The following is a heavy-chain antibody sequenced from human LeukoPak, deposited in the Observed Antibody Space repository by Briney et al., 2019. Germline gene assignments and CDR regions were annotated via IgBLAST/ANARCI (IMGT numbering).Heavy chain of an antibody. CDR1: GGSISSSSYY. J-gene: IGHJ5*02. Sequence: KASETLSLTCTVSGGSISSSSYYWGWIRQPPGKGLEWIGSIYYSGSTYYNPSLKSRVTISVDTSKNQFSLKLSSVTAADTAVYYCARHQVQLWSRLNWFDPWGQGTLVTVSS. V-gene: IGHV4-39*01. CDR3: ARHQVQLWSRLNWFDP. CDR2: IYYSGST. D-gene: IGHD5-18*01.